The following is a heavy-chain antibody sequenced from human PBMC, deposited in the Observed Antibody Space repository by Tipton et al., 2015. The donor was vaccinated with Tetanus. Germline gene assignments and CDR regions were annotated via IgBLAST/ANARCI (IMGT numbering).Heavy chain of an antibody. CDR1: GGSISSYY. J-gene: IGHJ4*02. CDR2: IYYSGST. Sequence: TLSLTCTVSGGSISSYYWSWIRQPPGKGLEWIGYIYYSGSTNYNPSLKSRVTISVDTSKNQFSLKLRSVTAADTALYYCAREYTNYAEYCVGCWGQVTQGAVSS. CDR3: AREYTNYAEYCVGC. D-gene: IGHD4-11*01. V-gene: IGHV4-59*01.